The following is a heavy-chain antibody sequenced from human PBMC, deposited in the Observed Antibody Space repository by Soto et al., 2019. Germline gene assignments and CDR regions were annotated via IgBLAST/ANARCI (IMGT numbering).Heavy chain of an antibody. Sequence: PSRTLSLTCAISVDSVSSNSAAWNCIRQSPSRGLEWLGRTYYRSKWYNDYAVSVKSRITINPDTSKNQFSLRLNSVTPEDTAVYYCARVVGSSGWLDYWGQGTLVTVSS. CDR3: ARVVGSSGWLDY. V-gene: IGHV6-1*01. CDR1: VDSVSSNSAA. D-gene: IGHD6-19*01. J-gene: IGHJ4*02. CDR2: TYYRSKWYN.